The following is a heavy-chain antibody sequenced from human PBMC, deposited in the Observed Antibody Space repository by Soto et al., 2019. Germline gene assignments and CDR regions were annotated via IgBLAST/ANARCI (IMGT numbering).Heavy chain of an antibody. CDR3: ATMGTPATGLYYFDY. Sequence: QVQLQESGPGLVKPSQTLSLTCTVSGGSISSGNYYWSWLRQPPGKGLEWIGFISYSRSTYYSASLKSRLTISVDTSKNQFSLNLSFGAAADTAVYYCATMGTPATGLYYFDYWGQGTLVTVSS. CDR2: ISYSRST. V-gene: IGHV4-30-4*01. D-gene: IGHD1-7*01. CDR1: GGSISSGNYY. J-gene: IGHJ4*02.